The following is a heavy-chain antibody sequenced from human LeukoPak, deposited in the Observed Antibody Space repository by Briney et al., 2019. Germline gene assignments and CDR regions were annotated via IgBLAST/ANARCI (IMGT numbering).Heavy chain of an antibody. V-gene: IGHV3-23*01. D-gene: IGHD4-11*01. Sequence: QPGGSLRLSCAASKFTFSNYAMSWVRQAPGKGLEWVSAISAGSVSTFYADSVKGRFTISRDNSKNTLYLQMISLRAEDTAVYYCAEGGISSYKVDYWGQGTLVTVSS. CDR3: AEGGISSYKVDY. CDR1: KFTFSNYA. J-gene: IGHJ4*02. CDR2: ISAGSVST.